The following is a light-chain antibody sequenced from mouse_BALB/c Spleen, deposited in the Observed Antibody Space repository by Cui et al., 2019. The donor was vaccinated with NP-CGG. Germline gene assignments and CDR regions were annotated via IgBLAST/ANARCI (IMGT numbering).Light chain of an antibody. CDR1: TGAVTTSNY. CDR3: ALWYGNHWV. CDR2: GTK. V-gene: IGLV1*01. Sequence: QAVVTQESALTTSPGETVTLTCRSSTGAVTTSNYANWVQEKPDHLFTGLIGGTKNRAPGVPAKFSGSLIGAKAALTITGARTENEAIYFCALWYGNHWVFGGGTKLTVL. J-gene: IGLJ1*01.